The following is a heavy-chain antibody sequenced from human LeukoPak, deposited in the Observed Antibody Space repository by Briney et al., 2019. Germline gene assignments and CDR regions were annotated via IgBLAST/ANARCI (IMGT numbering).Heavy chain of an antibody. V-gene: IGHV3-23*01. CDR2: ISGSGGST. J-gene: IGHJ5*02. D-gene: IGHD2-2*02. CDR3: AKSKLLYPRGWFDP. CDR1: GFTFNNYW. Sequence: PGGSLRLSCAATGFTFNNYWMSWVRQAPGKGLEWVSAISGSGGSTYYADSVKGRFTISRDNSKNTLYLQMNSLRAEDTAVYYCAKSKLLYPRGWFDPWGQGTLVTVSS.